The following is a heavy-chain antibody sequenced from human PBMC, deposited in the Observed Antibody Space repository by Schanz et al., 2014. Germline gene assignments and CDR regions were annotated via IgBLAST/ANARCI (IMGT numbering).Heavy chain of an antibody. D-gene: IGHD6-13*01. CDR2: LSEGGGGT. J-gene: IGHJ4*02. CDR1: GFTFSSHW. V-gene: IGHV3-23*01. Sequence: EVQLLESGGGLVQPGGSLRLSCAASGFTFSSHWMHWVRQDPGKGLVWVSALSEGGGGTHYADSVRGRFTISSDSSKNTLYLQMSSLRAGDAAVYYCARGLIAAAGGAFDYWGQGTLVAVSA. CDR3: ARGLIAAAGGAFDY.